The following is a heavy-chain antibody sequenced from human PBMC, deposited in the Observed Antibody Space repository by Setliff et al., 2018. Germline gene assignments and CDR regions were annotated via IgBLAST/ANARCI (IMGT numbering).Heavy chain of an antibody. V-gene: IGHV3-11*01. CDR2: IHDSGNPT. CDR3: ARTTGYRLKGDFDY. Sequence: GGSLRLSCAASGFTFSDAWMNWVRQAPGKGLEWVSYIHDSGNPTYYADSVKGRFTVSRDNAKNSLYLQMTSLRAEDTAIYYCARTTGYRLKGDFDYWGQGTLVTVSS. CDR1: GFTFSDAW. D-gene: IGHD5-12*01. J-gene: IGHJ4*02.